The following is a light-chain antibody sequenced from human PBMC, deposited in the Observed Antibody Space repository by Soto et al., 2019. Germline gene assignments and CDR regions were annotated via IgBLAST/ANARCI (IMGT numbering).Light chain of an antibody. V-gene: IGLV2-14*01. CDR1: SSDVGAYNY. Sequence: QSVLTQPASVSGSPGQSITISCTGSSSDVGAYNYVSWYQQHPGKAPKLIIYDVNNRPSGVSNRFSGSKSDTTASLIISGLQAEDEAHYHCSSYTSSTLVVFGGGTQLTVL. CDR3: SSYTSSTLVV. J-gene: IGLJ2*01. CDR2: DVN.